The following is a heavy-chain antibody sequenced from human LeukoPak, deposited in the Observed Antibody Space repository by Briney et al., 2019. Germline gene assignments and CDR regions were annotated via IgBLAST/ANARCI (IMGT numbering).Heavy chain of an antibody. V-gene: IGHV4-59*01. D-gene: IGHD5-18*01. Sequence: KPSETLSLTCTVSGGSISSYYWSWIRQPPGKGLEWIGYIYYSGSTNYNPSLKSRVTISVDTSKNQFSLKLSSVTAADTAVYYCAREDSYGYGAFDYWGQGTLVTVSS. J-gene: IGHJ4*02. CDR3: AREDSYGYGAFDY. CDR2: IYYSGST. CDR1: GGSISSYY.